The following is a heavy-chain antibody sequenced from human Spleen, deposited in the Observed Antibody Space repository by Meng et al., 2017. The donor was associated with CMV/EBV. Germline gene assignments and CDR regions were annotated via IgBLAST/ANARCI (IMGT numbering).Heavy chain of an antibody. CDR2: IYYSGST. CDR3: AREGAAVIDY. J-gene: IGHJ4*02. V-gene: IGHV4-31*03. Sequence: TCTVSGGSISSGGYYWSWIRQHPGQGLEWIGYIYYSGSTYYNPSLKSRVTISVDTSKNQFSLKLSSVTAADTAVYYCAREGAAVIDYWGQGTLVTVSS. D-gene: IGHD3-16*01. CDR1: GGSISSGGYY.